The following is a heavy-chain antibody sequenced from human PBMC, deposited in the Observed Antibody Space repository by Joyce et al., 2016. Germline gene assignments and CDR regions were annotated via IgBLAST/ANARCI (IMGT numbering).Heavy chain of an antibody. CDR3: VGATYIGGYYFDY. D-gene: IGHD3-16*01. Sequence: QVQLQESGPGLVKPSGTLSLTCAVSGDSISNSNWWSWVRQSPGEGLEWIGEVYHTGSANYNPSLKSRVAMSVDNPNNQFSLKVNSVTAADTAVYYCVGATYIGGYYFDYWGQGIPVTVSS. J-gene: IGHJ4*02. V-gene: IGHV4-4*02. CDR2: VYHTGSA. CDR1: GDSISNSNW.